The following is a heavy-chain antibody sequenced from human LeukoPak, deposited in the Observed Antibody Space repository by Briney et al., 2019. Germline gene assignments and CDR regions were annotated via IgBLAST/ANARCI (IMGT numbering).Heavy chain of an antibody. CDR3: ARGSLELLDY. V-gene: IGHV4-39*07. D-gene: IGHD1-7*01. CDR1: GGSISSGSYY. Sequence: MTSETLSLTCTVSGGSISSGSYYWSWIRQPAGKGLEWIGSIYYSGSTYYNPSRKSRVTISVDTSKNQFSLKLSSVTAADTAVYYCARGSLELLDYWGQGTLVTVSS. J-gene: IGHJ4*02. CDR2: IYYSGST.